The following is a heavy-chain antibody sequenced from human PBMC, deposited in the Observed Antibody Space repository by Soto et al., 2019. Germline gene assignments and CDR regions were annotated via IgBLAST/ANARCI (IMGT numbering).Heavy chain of an antibody. J-gene: IGHJ5*02. CDR2: IYSGGDT. CDR3: AREDWFDV. CDR1: GFTVSSNY. Sequence: EVQLVETGGGLIQPGGSLRLSCAASGFTVSSNYMCWVRQAPGKGLEWVSLIYSGGDTYYADSVKGRFTISRDNSKNTLYLQMNSLRAEDTAVYYCAREDWFDVWGQGTLVTVSS. V-gene: IGHV3-53*02.